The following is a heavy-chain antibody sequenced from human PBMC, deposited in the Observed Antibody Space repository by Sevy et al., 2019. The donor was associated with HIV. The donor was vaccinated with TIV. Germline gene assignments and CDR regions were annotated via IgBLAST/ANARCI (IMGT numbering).Heavy chain of an antibody. CDR2: ISIDGSNK. D-gene: IGHD2-15*01. CDR3: AKDGGHIDIDY. CDR1: GFTFKYHG. J-gene: IGHJ4*02. Sequence: GGSLRLSCAASGFTFKYHGMHWVRQAPGKGLEWLPLISIDGSNKYYADSVKGRFTISRDNAKNTVSVQMNSLRPEDTATYYCAKDGGHIDIDYWGQGILVTVSS. V-gene: IGHV3-30*18.